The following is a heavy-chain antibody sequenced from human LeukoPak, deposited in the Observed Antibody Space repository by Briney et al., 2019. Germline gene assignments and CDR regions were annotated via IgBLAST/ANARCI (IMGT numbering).Heavy chain of an antibody. CDR2: IYYSGST. D-gene: IGHD2-15*01. V-gene: IGHV4-61*01. Sequence: MTSETLSLTCTVSGGSIGSSSYYWSWIRQPPGKGLEWIGYIYYSGSTNYNPSLKSRVTISVDTSKNQFSLKLSSVTAADTAVYYCARGAATPSFWGQGTLVTVSS. J-gene: IGHJ4*02. CDR3: ARGAATPSF. CDR1: GGSIGSSSYY.